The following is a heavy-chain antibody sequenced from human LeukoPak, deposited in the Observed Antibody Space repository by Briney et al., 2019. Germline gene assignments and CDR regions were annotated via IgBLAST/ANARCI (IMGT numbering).Heavy chain of an antibody. J-gene: IGHJ4*02. D-gene: IGHD3-22*01. Sequence: GGSLRLSCAASGFTFSDYYMSWIRQAPGKGLEWVSYISSSGSTIYYADSVKGRFTISRDNAKNSLYLQMNSLRAEDTAVYHCVSYDILPGWYFDYWGQGTLVTVSS. CDR3: VSYDILPGWYFDY. CDR1: GFTFSDYY. V-gene: IGHV3-11*04. CDR2: ISSSGSTI.